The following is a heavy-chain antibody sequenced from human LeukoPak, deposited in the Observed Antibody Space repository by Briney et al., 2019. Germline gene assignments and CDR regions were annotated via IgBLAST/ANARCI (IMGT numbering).Heavy chain of an antibody. D-gene: IGHD5-24*01. J-gene: IGHJ3*02. CDR2: IYHSGST. CDR3: ATGAHEMATITGAFDI. V-gene: IGHV4-30-2*01. CDR1: GGSISSGGYY. Sequence: PSETLSLTCTVSGGSISSGGYYWSWIRQPPGKGLEWIGYIYHSGSTYYNPSLKSRVTISVDRSKNQFSLKLSSVTAADTAVYYCATGAHEMATITGAFDIWGQGTMVTVSS.